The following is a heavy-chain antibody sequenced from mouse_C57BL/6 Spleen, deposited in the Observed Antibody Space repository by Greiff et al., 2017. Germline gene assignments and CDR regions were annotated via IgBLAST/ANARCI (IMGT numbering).Heavy chain of an antibody. CDR2: ISDGGSYT. V-gene: IGHV5-4*03. Sequence: EVKLMESGGGLVKPGGSLKISCAASGFTFSSYAMSWVRQTPEKRLEWVATISDGGSYTYYPDNVKGRFTISRDNAKNNLYLQMSHLKSEDTAMSYCARDNYYGSSWFAYWGQGPLVTVSA. CDR3: ARDNYYGSSWFAY. CDR1: GFTFSSYA. J-gene: IGHJ3*01. D-gene: IGHD1-1*01.